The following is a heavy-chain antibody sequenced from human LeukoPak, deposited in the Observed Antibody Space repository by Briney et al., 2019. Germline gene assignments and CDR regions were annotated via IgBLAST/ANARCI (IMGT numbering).Heavy chain of an antibody. CDR1: GGSISSHY. D-gene: IGHD2-2*01. V-gene: IGHV4-59*11. CDR3: AREIVVPAAPYYYGMDV. Sequence: SDTLSLTCTVSGGSISSHYWSWIRQPPGEGLEWIGYIYSSGTTKYNPSLMSRVTILVDTTKNQFSLRLNSVTAADTAVYYCAREIVVPAAPYYYGMDVWGQGTSVTVSS. J-gene: IGHJ6*02. CDR2: IYSSGTT.